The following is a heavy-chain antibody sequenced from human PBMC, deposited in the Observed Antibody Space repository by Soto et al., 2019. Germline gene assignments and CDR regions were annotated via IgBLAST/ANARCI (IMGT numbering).Heavy chain of an antibody. CDR1: GFTFSSYG. J-gene: IGHJ4*02. CDR3: ARPSGTSTAYYFDY. D-gene: IGHD1-26*01. CDR2: IWYDGSNK. Sequence: GGSLRLSCAASGFTFSSYGMHWVRQAPGKGLEWVAVIWYDGSNKYYADSVKGRFTISRDNSKNTLYLQMNSLRAEDTAVYYCARPSGTSTAYYFDYWGQGTLVTVSS. V-gene: IGHV3-33*01.